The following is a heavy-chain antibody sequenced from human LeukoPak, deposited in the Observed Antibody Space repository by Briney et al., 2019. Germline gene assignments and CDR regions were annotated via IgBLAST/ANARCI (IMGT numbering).Heavy chain of an antibody. CDR2: ISAYNGNT. CDR1: GYTFTSYG. CDR3: ARDPTTVGRFDP. V-gene: IGHV1-18*01. J-gene: IGHJ5*02. D-gene: IGHD4-23*01. Sequence: ASVKASCKASGYTFTSYGISWVRQAPGQGLEWMGWISAYNGNTNYAQKLQGRVTMTTDTSTSTAYMELRSLRSDDTAVYYCARDPTTVGRFDPWGQGTLVTVSS.